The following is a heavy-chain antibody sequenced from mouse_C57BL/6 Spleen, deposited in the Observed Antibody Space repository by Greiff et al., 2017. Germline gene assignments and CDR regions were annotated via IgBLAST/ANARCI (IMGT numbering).Heavy chain of an antibody. V-gene: IGHV1-50*01. CDR3: ARPLDSSGSAWFAY. CDR2: IDPSASYT. CDR1: GYTFTSYW. D-gene: IGHD3-2*02. J-gene: IGHJ3*01. Sequence: QVQLQQPGAELVKPGASVKLSCKASGYTFTSYWMQWVKQRPGQGLEWIGEIDPSASYTNYNQKFKGKATLTVDTSSSTAYMQLSSLTSEDSAVYYCARPLDSSGSAWFAYWGQGTLVTVSA.